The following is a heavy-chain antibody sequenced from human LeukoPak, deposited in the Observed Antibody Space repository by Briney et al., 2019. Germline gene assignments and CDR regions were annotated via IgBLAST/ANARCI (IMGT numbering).Heavy chain of an antibody. CDR2: IGHNGST. J-gene: IGHJ4*02. Sequence: PSETLSLTCAVYGGSFSGYNWTWIRQPPGKELEWIGEIGHNGSTNYNPSLKGRVTISVDTSKNQFSLKLTSVTAADTAVYYCARPSGATPFKRFDYWGQGTLVTVSS. D-gene: IGHD1-26*01. V-gene: IGHV4-34*01. CDR1: GGSFSGYN. CDR3: ARPSGATPFKRFDY.